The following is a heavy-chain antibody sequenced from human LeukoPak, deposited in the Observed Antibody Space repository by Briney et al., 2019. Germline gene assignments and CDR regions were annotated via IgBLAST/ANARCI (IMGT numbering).Heavy chain of an antibody. CDR2: ISGSGGST. J-gene: IGHJ4*02. V-gene: IGHV3-23*01. CDR3: AKDQRYCTNGVCYRPFDY. CDR1: GFTFSSYA. Sequence: GGSLRLSCAASGFTFSSYAMSWVRQAPGKGLEWVSAISGSGGSTYYADSAKGRFTISRDNTKNTLYLQMNSLRAEDTAVYYCAKDQRYCTNGVCYRPFDYWGQGTLVTVSS. D-gene: IGHD2-8*01.